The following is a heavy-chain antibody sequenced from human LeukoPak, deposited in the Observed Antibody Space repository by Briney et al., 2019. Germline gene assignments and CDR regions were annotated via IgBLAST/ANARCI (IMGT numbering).Heavy chain of an antibody. Sequence: GASVKVSCKASGYTFTSYDINWVRQAPGQGLEWMGWISAYNGNTDYAQKLQGRVTMTTDTSTSTAYMELRSLRSDDTAVYYCARSYYDILTGYNNWFDPWGQGTLVTVSS. J-gene: IGHJ5*02. CDR2: ISAYNGNT. CDR3: ARSYYDILTGYNNWFDP. V-gene: IGHV1-18*01. CDR1: GYTFTSYD. D-gene: IGHD3-9*01.